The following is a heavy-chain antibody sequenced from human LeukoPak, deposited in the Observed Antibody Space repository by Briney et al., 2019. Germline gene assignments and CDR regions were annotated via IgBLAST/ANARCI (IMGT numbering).Heavy chain of an antibody. CDR3: AKDDILTGYYQIDFDF. CDR2: ISYDRSNK. J-gene: IGHJ4*02. D-gene: IGHD3-9*01. V-gene: IGHV3-30*18. Sequence: PGRSLRLSCAASGFTLSSYGMHWVRQAPGKGLEWVAVISYDRSNKYYADSVKGRFTISRDNSKNTLYLQMNSLRAEDRAVYYCAKDDILTGYYQIDFDFWGQGTLVTVSS. CDR1: GFTLSSYG.